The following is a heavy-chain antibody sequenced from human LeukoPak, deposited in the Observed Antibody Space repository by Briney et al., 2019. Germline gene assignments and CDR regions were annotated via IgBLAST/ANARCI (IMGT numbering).Heavy chain of an antibody. CDR2: ISGSGGST. CDR1: GCTFSSYA. CDR3: ARDTGGTIDY. Sequence: GGSLRLSCAASGCTFSSYAMSWVRQAPGKGLEWVSAISGSGGSTYYADSVKGRFTISRDNSKNTLYLQMNSLRAEDTAVYYCARDTGGTIDYWGQGTLVTVSS. J-gene: IGHJ4*02. V-gene: IGHV3-23*01. D-gene: IGHD1-7*01.